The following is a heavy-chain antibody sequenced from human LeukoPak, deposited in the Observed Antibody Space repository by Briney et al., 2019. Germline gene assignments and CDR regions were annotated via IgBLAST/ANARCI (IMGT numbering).Heavy chain of an antibody. D-gene: IGHD3-16*01. Sequence: PGGSLRLSCAASGFTFSSYSMNWVRQAPGKGLEWVSYITSSSSTIYYADSVKGRFTISRDNAKNSLYLQMNSLRADDTAVYYCARDGDYGDYWGQGTLVTVSS. CDR1: GFTFSSYS. CDR2: ITSSSSTI. CDR3: ARDGDYGDY. V-gene: IGHV3-48*01. J-gene: IGHJ4*02.